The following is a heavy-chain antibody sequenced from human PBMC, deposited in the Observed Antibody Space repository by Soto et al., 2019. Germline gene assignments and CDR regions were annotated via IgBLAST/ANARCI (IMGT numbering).Heavy chain of an antibody. CDR2: IDWDDDK. V-gene: IGHV2-70*11. CDR3: ARSEKQGVLYSYYGMD. D-gene: IGHD1-1*01. Sequence: SGPTLVNPTQTLTLPCTFSGFSLNTYGVCVSWVRQPPRKALECLARIDWDDDKYYNTSLKTRLTISKDTSKNQMVLKMPNMDPVDTATYYCARSEKQGVLYSYYGMD. J-gene: IGHJ6*01. CDR1: GFSLNTYGVC.